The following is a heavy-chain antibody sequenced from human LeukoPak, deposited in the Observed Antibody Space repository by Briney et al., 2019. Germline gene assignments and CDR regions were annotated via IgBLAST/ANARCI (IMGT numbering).Heavy chain of an antibody. V-gene: IGHV3-48*03. CDR1: GFTFSSYE. Sequence: PGGSLRLSCAASGFTFSSYEMNWVSQAPGRGLQWVSYISSSGSTIYYADSVKGRFTISRDNAKNSLYLQMNSLRAEDTAVYYCARGTYYDYVWGSYPSAVGFDPWGQGTLVTVSS. CDR3: ARGTYYDYVWGSYPSAVGFDP. J-gene: IGHJ5*02. D-gene: IGHD3-16*02. CDR2: ISSSGSTI.